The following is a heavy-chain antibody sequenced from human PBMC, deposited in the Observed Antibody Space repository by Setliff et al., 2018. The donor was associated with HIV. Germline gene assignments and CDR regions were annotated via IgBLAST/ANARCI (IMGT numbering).Heavy chain of an antibody. D-gene: IGHD3-3*01. Sequence: SVKVSCKTSGVSFSSYAISWVRQAPGQGLEWMGGIIPMFGATNYAQKFQGRVTITADESTSTAYMELSGLRSEDTAVYYCARGEKRFLEWLPLDYYYYYYMDVWGKGITVTVSS. CDR3: ARGEKRFLEWLPLDYYYYYYMDV. J-gene: IGHJ6*03. CDR1: GVSFSSYA. CDR2: IIPMFGAT. V-gene: IGHV1-69*13.